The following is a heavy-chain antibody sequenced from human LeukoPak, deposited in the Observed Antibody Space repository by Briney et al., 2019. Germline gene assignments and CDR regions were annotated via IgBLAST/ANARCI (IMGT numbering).Heavy chain of an antibody. CDR3: VRVTYVDDMLYQYFDY. J-gene: IGHJ4*02. D-gene: IGHD4-17*01. CDR1: SYSISSGSY. Sequence: SETLSLTCAVSSYSISSGSYWGWIRQSPGKGLEWVGSIFHSGNSYYNPSLKSRLTMSVDTSKNQFSLKLTSVTAADTALYYCVRVTYVDDMLYQYFDYWGQGILVTVSS. V-gene: IGHV4-38-2*01. CDR2: IFHSGNS.